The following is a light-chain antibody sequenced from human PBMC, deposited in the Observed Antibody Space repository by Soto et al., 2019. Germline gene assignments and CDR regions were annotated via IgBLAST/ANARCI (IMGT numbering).Light chain of an antibody. CDR3: QQYGSSPPTWT. Sequence: GVTMSPDAVSLSPGERATLSCRASQSVSSSYLAWYQQKPGQAPRLLIYGASSRATGIPDRFSGSGSGTDFTLTISRLEPGDFAVYYCQQYGSSPPTWTFGQGTMVDI. J-gene: IGKJ1*01. CDR2: GAS. V-gene: IGKV3-20*01. CDR1: QSVSSSY.